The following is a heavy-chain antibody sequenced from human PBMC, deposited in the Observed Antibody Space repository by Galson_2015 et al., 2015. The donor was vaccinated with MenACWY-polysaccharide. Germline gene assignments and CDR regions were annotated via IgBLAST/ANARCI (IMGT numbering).Heavy chain of an antibody. D-gene: IGHD7-27*01. V-gene: IGHV3-7*01. CDR2: INPDGSLT. CDR1: RFNFNTNW. J-gene: IGHJ5*02. CDR3: ARDPNWGNSFGP. Sequence: SLRLSCAASRFNFNTNWMTWVRQAPGKGLEWVALINPDGSLTEYVDSVKGRFAISRDNSKNSLFLQMNSLRAEDTAVYYCARDPNWGNSFGPWGQGTLVTVSS.